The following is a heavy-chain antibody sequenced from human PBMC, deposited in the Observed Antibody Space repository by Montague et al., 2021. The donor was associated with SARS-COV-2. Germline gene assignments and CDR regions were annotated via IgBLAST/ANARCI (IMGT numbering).Heavy chain of an antibody. CDR1: GGSISNYF. CDR2: IYYSGST. V-gene: IGHV4-59*01. Sequence: SETLSLTCTVSGGSISNYFWSWIRQPPGKGLEWIGYIYYSGSTNYNPSLKSRVTISVDTSKNQFSLKLSSVTAADTAVYYCARDSDYYDSSAGYYYGMDVWGQGTTVTVSS. D-gene: IGHD3-22*01. J-gene: IGHJ6*02. CDR3: ARDSDYYDSSAGYYYGMDV.